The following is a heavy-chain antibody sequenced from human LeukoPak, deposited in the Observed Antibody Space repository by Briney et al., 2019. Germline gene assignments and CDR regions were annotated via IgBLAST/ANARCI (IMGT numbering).Heavy chain of an antibody. Sequence: PSETLSLTCTVSGGSISRSTYYWGWIRQPPGKGLEWVGYIDYSGSTNYNPSLKSRVTISLDTSKNQFSLKLTSVTAADTAVYYCARLGIGVVPSAMLGDYYFDYWGQGTLVTVSS. CDR3: ARLGIGVVPSAMLGDYYFDY. CDR1: GGSISRSTYY. CDR2: IDYSGST. V-gene: IGHV4-61*05. J-gene: IGHJ4*02. D-gene: IGHD2-2*01.